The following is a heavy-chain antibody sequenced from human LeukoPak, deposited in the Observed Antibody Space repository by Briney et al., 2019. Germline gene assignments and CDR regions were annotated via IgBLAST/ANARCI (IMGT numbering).Heavy chain of an antibody. CDR3: ARGGGYYDSSGYLDY. D-gene: IGHD3-22*01. CDR2: IYYSGST. J-gene: IGHJ4*02. V-gene: IGHV4-59*01. Sequence: SETLSLTCTVSGGSISSYYWSWIRQPPGKGLEWIGYIYYSGSTNYNPSLKSRVTISVDTSKNQFSLKLSSVTAADTAVYYCARGGGYYDSSGYLDYWGQGTLVTVSS. CDR1: GGSISSYY.